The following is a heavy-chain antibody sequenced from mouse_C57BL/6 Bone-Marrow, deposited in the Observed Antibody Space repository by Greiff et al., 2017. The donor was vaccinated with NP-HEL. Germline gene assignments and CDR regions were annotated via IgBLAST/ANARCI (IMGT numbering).Heavy chain of an antibody. CDR3: ARSPPLLWLRQWYFDV. CDR2: INPNNGGT. Sequence: EVQLQQSGPELVKPGASVKMSCKASGYTFTDYNMHWVKQSHGKSLEWIGYINPNNGGTSHNQKFKGKATLTVNKSSSTAYMELRSLTSEDSAVYYCARSPPLLWLRQWYFDVWGTGTTVTVSS. J-gene: IGHJ1*03. V-gene: IGHV1-22*01. CDR1: GYTFTDYN. D-gene: IGHD2-2*01.